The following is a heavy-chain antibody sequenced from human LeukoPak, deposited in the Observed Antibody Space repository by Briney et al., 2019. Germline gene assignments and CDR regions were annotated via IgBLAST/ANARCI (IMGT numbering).Heavy chain of an antibody. CDR3: ARRHSVAGTAYDY. J-gene: IGHJ4*02. Sequence: ASVKVSCKASGYIFTLYAIHWVRQAPGQRLEWMGWINAGNGNTKYSQKFQGRVTITRDTSASTVYMELSSLRSEDTAVYYCARRHSVAGTAYDYWGQGTLVTVSS. CDR1: GYIFTLYA. CDR2: INAGNGNT. D-gene: IGHD6-19*01. V-gene: IGHV1-3*01.